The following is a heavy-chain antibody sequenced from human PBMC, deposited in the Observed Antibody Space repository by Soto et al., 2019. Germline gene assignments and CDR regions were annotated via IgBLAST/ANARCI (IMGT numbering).Heavy chain of an antibody. CDR2: ISYDGSNK. D-gene: IGHD2-15*01. CDR1: GFTFSSYA. CDR3: KTGSAPMN. V-gene: IGHV3-30-3*01. J-gene: IGHJ4*02. Sequence: GGSLRLSCAASGFTFSSYAMHWVRQAPGKGLEWVAVISYDGSNKYYADSVKGRFTIFRDNSKNTLYLQMNSLRAEDTAVYYCKTGSAPMNWGQGTRVTVSS.